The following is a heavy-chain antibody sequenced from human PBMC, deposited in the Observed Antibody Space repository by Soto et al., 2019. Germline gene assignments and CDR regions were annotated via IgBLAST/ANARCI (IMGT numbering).Heavy chain of an antibody. Sequence: EVQLVEPGGGLVRPGGSLGLSCAAPGFTFSSYSINWVRQAPGKGLEWVSSIGRVSSHIYYADSVKGRFTVSRDNAKNSLYLQMNNLRVEDTAVYYCARDVYTGYDSYYYYYMDVWGKGTTVTVSS. D-gene: IGHD5-12*01. J-gene: IGHJ6*03. CDR2: IGRVSSHI. V-gene: IGHV3-21*01. CDR1: GFTFSSYS. CDR3: ARDVYTGYDSYYYYYMDV.